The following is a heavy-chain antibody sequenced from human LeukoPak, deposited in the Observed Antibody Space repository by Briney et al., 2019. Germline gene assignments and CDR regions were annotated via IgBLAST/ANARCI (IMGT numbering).Heavy chain of an antibody. CDR3: ARDLLTGYPGNWFDP. J-gene: IGHJ5*02. CDR1: GGSISSGSYY. Sequence: SQTLSFTCTVSGGSISSGSYYWSWIRQPAGKGLEWIGRIYTSGSTNYNPSLKSRVTISVDTSKNQFSLKLSSVTAADTAVYYCARDLLTGYPGNWFDPWGQGTLVTVSS. CDR2: IYTSGST. V-gene: IGHV4-61*02. D-gene: IGHD3-9*01.